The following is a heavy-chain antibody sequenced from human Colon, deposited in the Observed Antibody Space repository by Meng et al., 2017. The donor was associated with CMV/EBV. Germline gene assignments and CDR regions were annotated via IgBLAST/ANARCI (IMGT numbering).Heavy chain of an antibody. CDR2: MYPDSGQT. Sequence: GYPFTCFDCNWVRQASGQGLEWMGWMYPDSGQTGYAEKFEGRITKTRDPSTSTAYMELSSLRSDDTAVYYCARGGGRFGSGVRLFDLWGRGTLVTVSS. D-gene: IGHD6-19*01. CDR3: ARGGGRFGSGVRLFDL. J-gene: IGHJ2*01. V-gene: IGHV1-8*01. CDR1: GYPFTCFD.